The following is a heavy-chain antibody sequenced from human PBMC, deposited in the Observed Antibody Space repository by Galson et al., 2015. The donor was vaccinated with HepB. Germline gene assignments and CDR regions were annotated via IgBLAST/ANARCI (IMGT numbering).Heavy chain of an antibody. D-gene: IGHD6-19*01. V-gene: IGHV3-30-3*01. CDR1: GFTFSSYA. Sequence: SLRLSCAASGFTFSSYAMHWVRQAPGKGLEWVAVISYDGSNKYHADSVKGRFTISRDNSKNTLYLQMDSLRPEDTALYYCARGYSSGWLDYWGQGTLVTVSS. CDR3: ARGYSSGWLDY. CDR2: ISYDGSNK. J-gene: IGHJ4*02.